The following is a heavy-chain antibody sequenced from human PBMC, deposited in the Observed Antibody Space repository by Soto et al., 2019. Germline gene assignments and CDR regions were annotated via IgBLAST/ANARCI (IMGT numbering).Heavy chain of an antibody. CDR1: GGSFSGYY. V-gene: IGHV4-34*12. Sequence: SETLSLTCAVYGGSFSGYYWSWIRQPPGKGLEWIGEILHSGSTNYNPSLKSRVSISVDTSKNQFSLKLSSVTAADTALYYCARRGGASYPYYFGYWGQGGLVTVSS. J-gene: IGHJ4*02. D-gene: IGHD2-21*01. CDR3: ARRGGASYPYYFGY. CDR2: ILHSGST.